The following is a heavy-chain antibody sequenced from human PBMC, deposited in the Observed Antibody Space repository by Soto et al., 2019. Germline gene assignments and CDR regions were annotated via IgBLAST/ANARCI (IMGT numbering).Heavy chain of an antibody. J-gene: IGHJ5*02. D-gene: IGHD6-13*01. CDR1: GGSISSYY. CDR2: IYYSGST. Sequence: SETLSLTCTVSGGSISSYYWSWIRQPPGKGLEWIGYIYYSGSTNYNPSLKSRVTISVDTSKNQFSLKLSSVTAADTAVYYCARARAAAGTPWFDPWGQGTLVTVSS. CDR3: ARARAAAGTPWFDP. V-gene: IGHV4-59*01.